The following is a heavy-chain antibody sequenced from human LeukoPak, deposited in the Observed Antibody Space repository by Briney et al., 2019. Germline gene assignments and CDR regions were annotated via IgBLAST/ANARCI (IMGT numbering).Heavy chain of an antibody. J-gene: IGHJ4*02. CDR2: ISYDGSNK. CDR3: AKSGENDY. V-gene: IGHV3-30-3*02. D-gene: IGHD7-27*01. CDR1: GFTFSSYA. Sequence: GRSLRLSCAASGFTFSSYAMHWVRQAPGKGLEWVAVISYDGSNKYYADSVKGRFTISRDNSKNTLYLQMNSLRAEDTAVYYCAKSGENDYWGQGTLVTVSS.